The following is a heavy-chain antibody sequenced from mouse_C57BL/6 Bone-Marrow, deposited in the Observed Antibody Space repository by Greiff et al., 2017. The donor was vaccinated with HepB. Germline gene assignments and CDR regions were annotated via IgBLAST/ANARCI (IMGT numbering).Heavy chain of an antibody. CDR1: GYTFTSYW. CDR3: AIVDGFWYFDV. D-gene: IGHD2-3*01. J-gene: IGHJ1*03. V-gene: IGHV1-69*01. Sequence: QVQLQQPGAELVMPGASVKLSCKASGYTFTSYWMHWVKQRPGQGLEWIGEIDPSDSYTNYNQKFKGKSTLTVDKSSSTAYMQLSSLTSEDSAGYYCAIVDGFWYFDVWGTGTTVTVSS. CDR2: IDPSDSYT.